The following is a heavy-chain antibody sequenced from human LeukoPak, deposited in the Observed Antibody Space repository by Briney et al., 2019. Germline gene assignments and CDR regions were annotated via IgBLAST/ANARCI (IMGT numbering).Heavy chain of an antibody. V-gene: IGHV1-69*13. J-gene: IGHJ6*02. Sequence: GASVKVSCKASGGTFSSYAISWVRQAPGQGLEWIGGIIPIFGTANYAQKFQGRVTITADESTSTAYMELSSLRSEDTAVYYCALVPAAEGYYYYGMDVWGQGTTVTVSS. CDR2: IIPIFGTA. CDR1: GGTFSSYA. CDR3: ALVPAAEGYYYYGMDV. D-gene: IGHD2-2*01.